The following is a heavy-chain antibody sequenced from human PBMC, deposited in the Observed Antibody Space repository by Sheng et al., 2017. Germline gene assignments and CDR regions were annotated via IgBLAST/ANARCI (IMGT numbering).Heavy chain of an antibody. D-gene: IGHD3-9*01. J-gene: IGHJ6*02. Sequence: QVQLVESGGGVVQPGRSLRLSCAASGFIFSNYGMHWVRQAPGKGLEWVAVISYDGSNKYYGDSVKGRFTISRDNSENTVSLQMNSLRGEDTAVYYCARGITDWLLSGLDVWGQGTTVTVSS. V-gene: IGHV3-30*03. CDR1: GFIFSNYG. CDR3: ARGITDWLLSGLDV. CDR2: ISYDGSNK.